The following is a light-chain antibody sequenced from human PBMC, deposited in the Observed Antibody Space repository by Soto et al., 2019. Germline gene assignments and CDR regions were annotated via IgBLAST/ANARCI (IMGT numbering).Light chain of an antibody. CDR2: KAS. V-gene: IGKV1-5*03. J-gene: IGKJ1*01. Sequence: DIQMTQSPSTLSASVGDRVTITCRASQSISSWLAWYQQKPGKAPKLLIYKASSLKSGVPSRFSGNGSGTEFTLTISSLQPDDFATYYCQEYTPSFTWTFGQGTKVDI. CDR1: QSISSW. CDR3: QEYTPSFTWT.